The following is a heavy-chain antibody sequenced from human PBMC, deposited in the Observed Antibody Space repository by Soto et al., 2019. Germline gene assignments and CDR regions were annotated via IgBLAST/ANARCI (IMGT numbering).Heavy chain of an antibody. D-gene: IGHD2-15*01. CDR3: AKRYCSGGSCFYFDY. CDR1: GFTFSSYA. V-gene: IGHV3-23*01. Sequence: GVSLRLSCAASGFTFSSYAMSWVRQAPGKGLEWVSAISGSGGSTYYADSVKGRFTISRDNSKNTLYLQMNSLRAEDTAVYYCAKRYCSGGSCFYFDYWGQGTLVTVSS. J-gene: IGHJ4*02. CDR2: ISGSGGST.